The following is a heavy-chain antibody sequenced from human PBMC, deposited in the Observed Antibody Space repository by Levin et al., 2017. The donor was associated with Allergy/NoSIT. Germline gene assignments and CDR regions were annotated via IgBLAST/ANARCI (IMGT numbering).Heavy chain of an antibody. V-gene: IGHV3-11*01. D-gene: IGHD1-26*01. CDR3: AREPLRWELLYYFDY. CDR2: ISSSGSTI. J-gene: IGHJ4*02. Sequence: AGGSLRLSCAASGFTFSDYYMSWIRQAPGKGLEWVSYISSSGSTIYYADSVKGRFTISRDNAKNSLYLQMNSLRAEDTAVYYCAREPLRWELLYYFDYWGQGTLVTVSS. CDR1: GFTFSDYY.